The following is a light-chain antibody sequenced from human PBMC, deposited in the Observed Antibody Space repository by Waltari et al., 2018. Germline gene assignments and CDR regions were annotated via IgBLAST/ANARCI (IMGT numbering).Light chain of an antibody. Sequence: QSALTQPASVSGSPGQSITISCPGSSSAVGVSTYVPWYQQHPGKAPKLLIYEVSYRPSGVSYRFSGSKSGNTASLTISGLQAEDEADYYCSSYTTSSTRVVFGGGTTVTVL. J-gene: IGLJ2*01. CDR3: SSYTTSSTRVV. CDR2: EVS. CDR1: SSAVGVSTY. V-gene: IGLV2-14*01.